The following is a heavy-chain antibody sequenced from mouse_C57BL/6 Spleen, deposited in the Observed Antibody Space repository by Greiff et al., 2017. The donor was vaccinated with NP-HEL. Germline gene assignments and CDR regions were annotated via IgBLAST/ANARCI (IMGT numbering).Heavy chain of an antibody. J-gene: IGHJ2*01. CDR3: ARTPYGYYFDY. Sequence: QVQLKQPGAELVKPGASVKLSCKASGYTFTSYWMQWVKQRPGQGLEWIGEIDPSDSDTNYNQKFKGKATLTVDTSSSTAYMQLSSLTSEDSAVYYCARTPYGYYFDYWGQGTTLTVSS. D-gene: IGHD2-2*01. CDR2: IDPSDSDT. V-gene: IGHV1-50*01. CDR1: GYTFTSYW.